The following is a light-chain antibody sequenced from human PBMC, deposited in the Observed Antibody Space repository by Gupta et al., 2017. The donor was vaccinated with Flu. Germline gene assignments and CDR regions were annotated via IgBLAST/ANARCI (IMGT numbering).Light chain of an antibody. Sequence: EIVMTQSPATLSASLGERATLSCRASQSIGGNLAWYQQKPGQPPRLLIYGASTRATGIPDRFSGSGCGTEFTLTISSRQSEDFAVYHCQQYNIWPPWTFGQGTTVEIK. CDR1: QSIGGN. CDR2: GAS. J-gene: IGKJ1*01. V-gene: IGKV3D-15*01. CDR3: QQYNIWPPWT.